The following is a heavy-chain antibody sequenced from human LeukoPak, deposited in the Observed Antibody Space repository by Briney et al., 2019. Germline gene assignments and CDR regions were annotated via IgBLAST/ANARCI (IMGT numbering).Heavy chain of an antibody. CDR3: AREARFALPVVGSGDY. CDR2: MFDNGAT. Sequence: NPSETLSLTCSVSGRSISSSYYYWGWIRQPPGKGLEWIVTMFDNGATKSNHSLSRRVTMSIDTSKNQFSLKLRSVTAADTAVYYCAREARFALPVVGSGDYWGQGTLVTVSS. D-gene: IGHD6-19*01. V-gene: IGHV4-39*07. CDR1: GRSISSSYYY. J-gene: IGHJ4*02.